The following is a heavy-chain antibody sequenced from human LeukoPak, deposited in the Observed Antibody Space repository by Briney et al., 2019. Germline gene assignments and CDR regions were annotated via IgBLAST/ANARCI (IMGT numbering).Heavy chain of an antibody. CDR2: IYYSGST. V-gene: IGHV4-39*07. CDR1: GGSISSSSYY. Sequence: SETLSLTCTVSGGSISSSSYYWGWIRQPPGNGLEWIGSIYYSGSTYYNPSLKSRVTISVDTSKNQFSLKLSSVTAADTAVYYCARDSPLAVARGWGQGTLVTVSS. CDR3: ARDSPLAVARG. D-gene: IGHD6-19*01. J-gene: IGHJ4*02.